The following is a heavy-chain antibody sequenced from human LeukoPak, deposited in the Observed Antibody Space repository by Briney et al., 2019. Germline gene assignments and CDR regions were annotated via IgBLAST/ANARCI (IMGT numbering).Heavy chain of an antibody. D-gene: IGHD3-3*01. CDR3: ARVSGVVDY. Sequence: SETLSHTCTVSGGSISSSSYYWGWIRQPPGKGREWIGSIYYSGSTYYYPSLKSRVTISVDTSKNQFSLKLSSVTAADTAVHYCARVSGVVDYWGQGTLVTVSS. V-gene: IGHV4-39*01. J-gene: IGHJ4*02. CDR2: IYYSGST. CDR1: GGSISSSSYY.